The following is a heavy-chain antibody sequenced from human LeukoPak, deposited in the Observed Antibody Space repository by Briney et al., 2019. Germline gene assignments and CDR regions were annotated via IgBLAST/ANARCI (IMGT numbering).Heavy chain of an antibody. CDR2: IYSGGST. Sequence: GGSLRLSCAASGFTVSSNYMSWVRQAPGKGLEWVSVIYSGGSTYYADSVKGRFTISRDNSKNTLYLQMNGLRAEDTAVYYCARATSGWYYFDYWGQGTLVTVSS. D-gene: IGHD6-19*01. CDR3: ARATSGWYYFDY. CDR1: GFTVSSNY. V-gene: IGHV3-53*01. J-gene: IGHJ4*02.